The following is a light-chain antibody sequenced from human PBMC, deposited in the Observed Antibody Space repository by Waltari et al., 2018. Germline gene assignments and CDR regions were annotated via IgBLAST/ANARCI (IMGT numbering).Light chain of an antibody. CDR3: SSYSSRDTLV. J-gene: IGLJ1*01. Sequence: QSALTQPASVSGSPGQSITIPCSGTSSDIGGFEYVAWYQQHPDKIPRLVIYDVNDRPSGVSNRFSGSKSGNTASLTISGLQAEDEADYYCSSYSSRDTLVFGGGTKVSVL. V-gene: IGLV2-14*03. CDR1: SSDIGGFEY. CDR2: DVN.